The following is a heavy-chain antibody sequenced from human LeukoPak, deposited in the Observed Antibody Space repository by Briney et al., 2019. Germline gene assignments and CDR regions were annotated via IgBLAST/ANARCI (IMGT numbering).Heavy chain of an antibody. V-gene: IGHV3-15*01. J-gene: IGHJ4*02. CDR3: TTRFWYGSGVDY. D-gene: IGHD3-10*01. CDR2: IKSKTDGGTT. CDR1: GFTFSNAW. Sequence: GGSLRLSCAASGFTFSNAWMSWVRQAPGKGLEWVGRIKSKTDGGTTDYAAPVKGRSTISRDDTKNTLYLQMNSLKTEDTAVYYCTTRFWYGSGVDYWGQGTLVTVSS.